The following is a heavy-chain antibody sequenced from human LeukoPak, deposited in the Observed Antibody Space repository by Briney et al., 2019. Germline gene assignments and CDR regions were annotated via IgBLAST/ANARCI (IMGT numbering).Heavy chain of an antibody. CDR3: ARGTPTQNDYGDYVSYPIRAAKYYFDY. J-gene: IGHJ4*02. D-gene: IGHD4-17*01. Sequence: SETLSLTCTLSGDSISSSGYCWGWIRQPPGKGLECVGVICYTGNTYYNPSLKSRVTISEDTSKNQFSLKLSSVTAADTAVYYCARGTPTQNDYGDYVSYPIRAAKYYFDYWGQGTLVTVSS. CDR2: ICYTGNT. CDR1: GDSISSSGYC. V-gene: IGHV4-39*07.